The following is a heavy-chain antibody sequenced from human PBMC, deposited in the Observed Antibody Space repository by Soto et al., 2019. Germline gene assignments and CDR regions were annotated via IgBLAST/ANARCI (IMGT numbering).Heavy chain of an antibody. J-gene: IGHJ5*01. V-gene: IGHV2-5*01. CDR2: IYGNDDK. Sequence: QITLKESGPTLVKPTQTLTLTCTFSGFSLSTNEVSVGWIRQPPGKALEWLALIYGNDDKTYSPSLKNRLTITKDTSKNQVVLTMTNMDPVDTATYACARAYLVWCDSWGQGTLVTVSS. CDR3: ARAYLVWCDS. CDR1: GFSLSTNEVS. D-gene: IGHD2-8*02.